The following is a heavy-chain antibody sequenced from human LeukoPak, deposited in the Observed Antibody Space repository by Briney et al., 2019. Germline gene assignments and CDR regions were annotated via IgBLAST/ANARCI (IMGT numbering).Heavy chain of an antibody. CDR1: GFTFSSYA. CDR2: ISYDGSNK. Sequence: GGSLRLSCAASGFTFSSYAMHWVRQAPGKGLEWVAVISYDGSNKYYADSVKGRFTISRDNSKNTLYLQMNSLRAEDTAVYYCAREKYSSGWRGAFDIWGQGTMVTVSS. D-gene: IGHD6-19*01. J-gene: IGHJ3*02. V-gene: IGHV3-30*14. CDR3: AREKYSSGWRGAFDI.